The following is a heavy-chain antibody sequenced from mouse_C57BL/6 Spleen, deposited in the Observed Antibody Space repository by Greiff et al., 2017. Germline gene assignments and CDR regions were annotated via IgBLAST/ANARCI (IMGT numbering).Heavy chain of an antibody. D-gene: IGHD2-5*01. CDR1: GYSFTDYN. J-gene: IGHJ4*01. Sequence: VQLQQSGPELVKPGASVKISCKASGYSFTDYNMNWVKQSNGKSLEWIGVINPNYGTTSYNQKFKGKATLTVDPSSSTAYMQLNSLTSEDSAVYYCARSAYYSNYDAMDYWGQGTSVTVSA. CDR3: ARSAYYSNYDAMDY. CDR2: INPNYGTT. V-gene: IGHV1-39*01.